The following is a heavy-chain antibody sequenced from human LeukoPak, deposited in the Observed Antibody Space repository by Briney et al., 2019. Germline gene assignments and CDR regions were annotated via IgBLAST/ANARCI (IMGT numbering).Heavy chain of an antibody. D-gene: IGHD3-22*01. V-gene: IGHV3-23*01. CDR3: AKPTYYYDSSGYQ. CDR1: GFTFSSYA. J-gene: IGHJ4*02. Sequence: GGSLRLSCAASGFTFSSYAMSWVRQAPGKGLEWVSGISGSGGSTYYADSVKGRFTISRDNSKNTLYLQMNSLRAEDTAVYYCAKPTYYYDSSGYQWGQGTLVTVSS. CDR2: ISGSGGST.